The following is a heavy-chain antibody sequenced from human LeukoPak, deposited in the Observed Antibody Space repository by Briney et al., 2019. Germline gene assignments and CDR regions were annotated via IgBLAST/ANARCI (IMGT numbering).Heavy chain of an antibody. CDR1: GYTFTSYY. Sequence: ASVKVSCKASGYTFTSYYMHWVRQAPGQGLEWMGIINASGGSTTYAQKFQGRVTMIRDTSTSTVYMELSSLRSEDTAVYYCARDLIAAAGTTWFDPWGQGTLVTVSS. D-gene: IGHD6-13*01. V-gene: IGHV1-46*01. J-gene: IGHJ5*02. CDR2: INASGGST. CDR3: ARDLIAAAGTTWFDP.